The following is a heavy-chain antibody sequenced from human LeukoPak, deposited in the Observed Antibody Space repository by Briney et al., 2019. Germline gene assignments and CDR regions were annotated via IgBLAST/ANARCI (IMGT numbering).Heavy chain of an antibody. CDR3: AKYIVGGATRFRWFDP. Sequence: GESLRLSCAASGFTLSSYAMSWVRHAPPKGLEWVSTISVSGGSPYYAHSVKGRFTISRDNSKNTLHVQMSSLRAEDTAIYYCAKYIVGGATRFRWFDPWGQGTLVTVSS. CDR1: GFTLSSYA. D-gene: IGHD1-26*01. J-gene: IGHJ5*02. CDR2: ISVSGGSP. V-gene: IGHV3-23*01.